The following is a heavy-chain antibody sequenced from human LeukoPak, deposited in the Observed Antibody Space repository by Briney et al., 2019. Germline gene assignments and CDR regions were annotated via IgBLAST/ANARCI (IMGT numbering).Heavy chain of an antibody. V-gene: IGHV3-11*06. Sequence: GGSLRLSCAASGFTFSDYYMSWIRQAPGKGLEWVSYISSSSSYTNYADSVKGRFTISRDNAKNSLYLQMNSLRAEDTAVYYCARDTPTVRGVIHYYYYYGMDVWGKGTTVTLSS. D-gene: IGHD3-10*01. J-gene: IGHJ6*04. CDR2: ISSSSSYT. CDR1: GFTFSDYY. CDR3: ARDTPTVRGVIHYYYYYGMDV.